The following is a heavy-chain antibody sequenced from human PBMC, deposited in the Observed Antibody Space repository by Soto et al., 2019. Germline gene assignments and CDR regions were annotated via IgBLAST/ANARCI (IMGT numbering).Heavy chain of an antibody. CDR1: GFTFLSYG. J-gene: IGHJ6*02. V-gene: IGHV3-33*01. CDR2: IWYDGGEE. D-gene: IGHD3-9*01. Sequence: QEQLVESGGGVVQPGGSLRLSCAASGFTFLSYGMHWVRQAPGKGLEWVAGIWYDGGEEYYLESVKGRFTISRDNSKNTLYLQMNTLRAEDTAVYYCARETDALTGTPAFMDVWGQGTAVIVSS. CDR3: ARETDALTGTPAFMDV.